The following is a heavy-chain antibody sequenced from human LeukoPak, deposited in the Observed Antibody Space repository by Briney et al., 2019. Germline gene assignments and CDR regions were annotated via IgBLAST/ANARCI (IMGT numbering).Heavy chain of an antibody. V-gene: IGHV4-4*02. J-gene: IGHJ4*02. CDR3: ARTRYYYNSRSYGAPYYFDY. D-gene: IGHD3-10*01. CDR2: IYYSGST. Sequence: SGTLSLTCAVSGGSISSSNWWSWVRQPPGKGLECIGSIYYSGSTYYNPSLKSRVTISVDTSKNQFSLKLSSVTAADTAVYYCARTRYYYNSRSYGAPYYFDYWGQGTLVTVSS. CDR1: GGSISSSNW.